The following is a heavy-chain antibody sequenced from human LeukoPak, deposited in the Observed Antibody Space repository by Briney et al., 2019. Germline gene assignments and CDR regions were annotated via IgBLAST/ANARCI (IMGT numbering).Heavy chain of an antibody. CDR1: GYSFTTQY. CDR2: INHTGGST. J-gene: IGHJ4*02. D-gene: IGHD5-24*01. Sequence: ASGKVACKASGYSFTTQYMHWVRQAPVQGLDWVGLINHTGGSTNYGKKFQGRVTMTRDTSTSTVYLELSSLRSEDTAVYYCTRTLYSVGDGYNFGFDYWGQGALVTV. CDR3: TRTLYSVGDGYNFGFDY. V-gene: IGHV1-46*01.